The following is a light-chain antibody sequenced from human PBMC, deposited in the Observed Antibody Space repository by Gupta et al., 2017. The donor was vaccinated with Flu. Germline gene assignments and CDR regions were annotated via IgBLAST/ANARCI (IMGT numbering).Light chain of an antibody. Sequence: DIVMTQSPDSLALSLGERATISCRSSQSLLSSSHNNTYLAWYQQKPRQPPKLLIYWASTRESGVPARFSGSGSETDFTLTISSLQTEDVALYYCQQDDSTPWTFGRGTKVQI. CDR3: QQDDSTPWT. CDR1: QSLLSSSHNNTY. V-gene: IGKV4-1*01. CDR2: WAS. J-gene: IGKJ1*01.